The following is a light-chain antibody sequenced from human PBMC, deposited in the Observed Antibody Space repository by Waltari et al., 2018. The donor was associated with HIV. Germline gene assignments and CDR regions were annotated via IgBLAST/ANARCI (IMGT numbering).Light chain of an antibody. J-gene: IGLJ1*01. Sequence: QSVLTQAPSVSGAPGQRVTISCTGSSSNIGANFDVHWYQLLPGSPPKLLTFANSHRPSGVPVPFSGSKSGTSASLAITGLHPEVEAEYYCQSFDSSLNAYVFGTGTTVIVL. CDR1: SSNIGANFD. CDR3: QSFDSSLNAYV. CDR2: ANS. V-gene: IGLV1-40*01.